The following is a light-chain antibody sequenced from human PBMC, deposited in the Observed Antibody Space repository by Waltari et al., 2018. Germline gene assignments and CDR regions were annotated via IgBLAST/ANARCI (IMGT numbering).Light chain of an antibody. CDR2: SAS. J-gene: IGKJ4*01. CDR1: QSISSH. V-gene: IGKV3-15*01. Sequence: ETVMTQSPATLSALPGERVTLSCGASQSISSHVAWYQQKPGQPPRPVIYSASSRATGVPVRFSGSGSGTDFTLTISNLQSEDFAVYYCQQYNNWPLTFGGGTKVEL. CDR3: QQYNNWPLT.